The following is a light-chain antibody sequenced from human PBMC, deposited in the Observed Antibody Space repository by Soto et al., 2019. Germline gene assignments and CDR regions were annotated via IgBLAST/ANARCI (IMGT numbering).Light chain of an antibody. CDR1: QSVSSN. J-gene: IGKJ1*01. Sequence: EIVMTQSPATLSVSPGERATLSCRASQSVSSNLAWYQQKPGQAPRLLIYGASTRATGIPARFSGSGSGTDFTLTLSSLQSEDFAIYYCQHYNNWPPWTFGQGTKVEIK. CDR3: QHYNNWPPWT. V-gene: IGKV3-15*01. CDR2: GAS.